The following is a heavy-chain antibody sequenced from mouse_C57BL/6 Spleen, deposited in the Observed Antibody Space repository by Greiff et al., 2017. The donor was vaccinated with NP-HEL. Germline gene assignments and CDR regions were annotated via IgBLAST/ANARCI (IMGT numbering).Heavy chain of an antibody. V-gene: IGHV1-50*01. CDR1: GYTFTSYW. J-gene: IGHJ4*01. CDR3: AANYVAMDY. CDR2: IDPSDSYT. Sequence: VQLQQPGAELVKPGASVKLSCKASGYTFTSYWMQWVKQRPGQGLEWIGEIDPSDSYTNYNQKFKGKATLTVDTSSSTAYMQLSSLTSEDSAVYYCAANYVAMDYWGQGTSVTVSS.